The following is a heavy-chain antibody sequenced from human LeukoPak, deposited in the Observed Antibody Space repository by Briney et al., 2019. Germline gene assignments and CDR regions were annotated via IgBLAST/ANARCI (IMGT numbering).Heavy chain of an antibody. CDR2: INPNSGGT. J-gene: IGHJ4*02. Sequence: ASVKVSCKASGYTFTGYYMHWVRQAPGQGLEWMGWINPNSGGTNYAQKFQGRVTMTRDTSISIAYMELSRLRSDDTAVYYCARVNYDILTGYYNPFGYWGQGTLVTVSS. D-gene: IGHD3-9*01. CDR3: ARVNYDILTGYYNPFGY. CDR1: GYTFTGYY. V-gene: IGHV1-2*02.